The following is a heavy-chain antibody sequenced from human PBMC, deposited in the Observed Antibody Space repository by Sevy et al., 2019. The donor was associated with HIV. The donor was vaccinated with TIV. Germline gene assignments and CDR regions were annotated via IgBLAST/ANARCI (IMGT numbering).Heavy chain of an antibody. D-gene: IGHD6-6*01. V-gene: IGHV1-2*02. CDR2: INPNSGGT. CDR1: GYTFTGYY. J-gene: IGHJ5*02. CDR3: ARSQPPKYSSSSDWFDP. Sequence: GPSVKVSCKASGYTFTGYYMHWVRQPPGQGLEGMGWINPNSGGTNYAQKFQGRVTMTRDTSISTAYMELSRLRSDDTAVYYCARSQPPKYSSSSDWFDPWGQGTLVTVSS.